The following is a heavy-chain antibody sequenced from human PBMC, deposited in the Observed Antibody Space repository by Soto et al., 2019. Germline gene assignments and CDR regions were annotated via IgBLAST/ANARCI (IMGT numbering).Heavy chain of an antibody. D-gene: IGHD6-19*01. V-gene: IGHV1-18*01. CDR2: ISAYNGDT. Sequence: QVQLVQSGAEVKKPGASVKVSCKASGYTFTNYGISWVRQAPGQGLEWMGWISAYNGDTHYAQKLQGRVIITIDTSTSTAYMELRSLRSDDTAVYYCARESSSGWYVFDYCGQGTLVTVSS. CDR1: GYTFTNYG. CDR3: ARESSSGWYVFDY. J-gene: IGHJ4*02.